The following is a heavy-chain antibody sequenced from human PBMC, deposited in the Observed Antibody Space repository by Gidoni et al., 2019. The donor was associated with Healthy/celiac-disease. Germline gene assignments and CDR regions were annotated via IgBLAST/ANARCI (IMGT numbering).Heavy chain of an antibody. J-gene: IGHJ5*02. CDR3: ARWGLVKYCSSTSCYTGKVIYNWFDP. CDR2: INHSGST. D-gene: IGHD2-2*02. CDR1: GGSFSGSY. V-gene: IGHV4-34*01. Sequence: QVQLQQWGAGLLKPSETLSLTCAVYGGSFSGSYWIWIRQPPGKGLEWIGEINHSGSTNYNPSLKSRVTISVDTSKNQFSLKLSSVTAADTAVYYCARWGLVKYCSSTSCYTGKVIYNWFDPWGQGTLVTVSS.